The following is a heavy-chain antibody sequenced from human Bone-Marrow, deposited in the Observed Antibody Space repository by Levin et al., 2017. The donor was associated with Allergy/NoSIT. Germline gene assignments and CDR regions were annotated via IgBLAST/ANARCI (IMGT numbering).Heavy chain of an antibody. CDR3: ARSDFWSGYPHYYYYYGMDV. Sequence: GESLKISCKASGYTFTSYGISWVRQAPGQGLEWMGWISAYNGNTNYAQKLQGRVTMTTDTSTSTAYMELRSLRSDDTAVYYCARSDFWSGYPHYYYYYGMDVWGQGTTVTVSS. CDR1: GYTFTSYG. D-gene: IGHD3-3*01. V-gene: IGHV1-18*01. J-gene: IGHJ6*02. CDR2: ISAYNGNT.